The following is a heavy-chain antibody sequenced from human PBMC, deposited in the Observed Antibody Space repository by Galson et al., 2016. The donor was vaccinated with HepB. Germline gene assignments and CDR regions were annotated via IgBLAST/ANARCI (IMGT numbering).Heavy chain of an antibody. CDR2: IDWDGDK. V-gene: IGHV2-70*04. CDR3: SRVTRWQYRSGSNYHHYSRDV. J-gene: IGHJ6*03. Sequence: PALVKPPQTLTLTCTFSGFSLRTTGVRVSWVRQPPGKALEWLGHIDWDGDKFYTPSLKTRLTISKDTSENQVVLTMTNVDPVDTGTYFRSRVTRWQYRSGSNYHHYSRDVWGQGTTVTVSS. CDR1: GFSLRTTGVR. D-gene: IGHD1-1*01.